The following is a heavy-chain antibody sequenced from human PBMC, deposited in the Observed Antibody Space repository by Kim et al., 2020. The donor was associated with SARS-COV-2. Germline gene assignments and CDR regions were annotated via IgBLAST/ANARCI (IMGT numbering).Heavy chain of an antibody. V-gene: IGHV4-59*01. J-gene: IGHJ6*02. CDR2: IYYSGST. CDR1: GGSISSYY. CDR3: ARYHYYYGMDV. Sequence: SETLSLTCTVSGGSISSYYWSWIRQPPGKGLEWIGYIYYSGSTNYNPSLKSRVTISVDTSKNQFSLKLSSVTAADTAVYYCARYHYYYGMDVWGQGTTVTVSS.